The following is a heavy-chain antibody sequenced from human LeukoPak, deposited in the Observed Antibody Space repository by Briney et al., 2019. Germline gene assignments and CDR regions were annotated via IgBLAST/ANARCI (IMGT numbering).Heavy chain of an antibody. V-gene: IGHV3-30-3*01. D-gene: IGHD5-18*01. CDR1: GFTFSSYA. J-gene: IGHJ4*02. CDR3: ARDPSSYGQYYFDH. Sequence: GRSLRLSCAASGFTFSSYAMHWVRQAPGKGLEWVAVISYDGSNKYYADSVKGRFTISRDNSKNTLYLQMNSLRAEDTAVYYCARDPSSYGQYYFDHWGQGTLVTVSS. CDR2: ISYDGSNK.